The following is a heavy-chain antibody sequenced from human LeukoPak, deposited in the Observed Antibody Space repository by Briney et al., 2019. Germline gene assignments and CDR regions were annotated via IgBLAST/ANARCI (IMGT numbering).Heavy chain of an antibody. CDR2: IDNAGSNT. J-gene: IGHJ4*02. CDR1: GFTLGSYW. V-gene: IGHV3-74*01. CDR3: VRGPTYFDY. Sequence: GGSLRLSCAASGFTLGSYWMHWVRQAPGKGQMWVSRIDNAGSNTAYADSVKGRFTISRDNAKNTLHLQMNSLRVDDTAVYYCVRGPTYFDYWGQGVLVTVSS.